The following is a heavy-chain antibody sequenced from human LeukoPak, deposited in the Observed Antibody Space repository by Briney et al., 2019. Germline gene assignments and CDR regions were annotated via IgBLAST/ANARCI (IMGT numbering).Heavy chain of an antibody. J-gene: IGHJ4*02. CDR3: ARGKQLPVRGPLDQ. CDR2: ISGSGGST. Sequence: PGGSLRLSCAASGFTFSDYYMGWIRQAPGKGLEWVSAISGSGGSTYYADSVKGRFTISRDNSKNTLYLQMNSLSAEDTAVYYCARGKQLPVRGPLDQWGQGALVTVSS. CDR1: GFTFSDYY. V-gene: IGHV3-23*01. D-gene: IGHD6-19*01.